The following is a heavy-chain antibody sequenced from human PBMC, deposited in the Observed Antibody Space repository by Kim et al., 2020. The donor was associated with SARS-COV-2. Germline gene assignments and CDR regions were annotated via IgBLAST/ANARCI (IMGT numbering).Heavy chain of an antibody. CDR3: ARLIAAAGNYFDY. J-gene: IGHJ4*02. D-gene: IGHD6-13*01. V-gene: IGHV4-61*07. Sequence: YNPSLKSRVTISVDTCKNQFSLKLSSVTAADTAVYYCARLIAAAGNYFDYWGQGTLVTVSS.